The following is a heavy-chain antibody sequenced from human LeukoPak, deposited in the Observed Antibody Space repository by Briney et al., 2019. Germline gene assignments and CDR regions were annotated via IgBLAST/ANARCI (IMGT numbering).Heavy chain of an antibody. CDR3: ASVSTVTKLFDY. J-gene: IGHJ4*02. CDR1: GYTFTGHY. CDR2: INPNSGGT. V-gene: IGHV1-2*02. Sequence: ASVKVSCKASGYTFTGHYMRWVRQTPGQGLEWMGWINPNSGGTNYAQKFRGRVTMTRDTSISTAYMELSRLRPGDTAVYYCASVSTVTKLFDYWGQGTLVTVSS. D-gene: IGHD4-17*01.